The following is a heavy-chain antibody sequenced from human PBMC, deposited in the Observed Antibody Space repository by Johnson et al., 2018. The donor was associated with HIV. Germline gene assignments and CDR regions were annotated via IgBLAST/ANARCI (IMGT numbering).Heavy chain of an antibody. D-gene: IGHD1-26*01. CDR1: GFTFRSYP. CDR3: ATPAGGTNALDI. CDR2: IWYDGSNK. Sequence: QMQLVESGGGVVQPGRSLRLSCAASGFTFRSYPMHWVRQAPGKGLEWVAVIWYDGSNKYYADSVKGRFTISRDNSKNTLYLQMNSLRAEDTAVYYCATPAGGTNALDIWGQGTMVTVSS. V-gene: IGHV3-30*04. J-gene: IGHJ3*02.